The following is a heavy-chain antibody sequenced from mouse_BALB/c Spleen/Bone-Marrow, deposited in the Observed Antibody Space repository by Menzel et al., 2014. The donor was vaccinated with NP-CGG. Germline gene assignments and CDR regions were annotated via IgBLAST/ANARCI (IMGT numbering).Heavy chain of an antibody. CDR2: IYPGGGYT. D-gene: IGHD2-14*01. CDR1: GYTFTNYW. CDR3: AREVRRYFDV. V-gene: IGHV1-63*02. Sequence: QVQLKQSGAELVRPGTSVKISCKASGYTFTNYWLGWVKQRPGHGLEWIGDIYPGGGYTNYDEKFKGKATLTADTSSSTGYMQLSSLTSEDSAVDFCAREVRRYFDVWGAGTTVTVSS. J-gene: IGHJ1*01.